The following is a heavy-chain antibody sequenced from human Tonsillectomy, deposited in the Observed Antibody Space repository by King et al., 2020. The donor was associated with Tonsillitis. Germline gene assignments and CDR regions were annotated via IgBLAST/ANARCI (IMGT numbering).Heavy chain of an antibody. CDR3: ARDHCGGDCYHDFDI. CDR1: GFTFSSYG. D-gene: IGHD2-21*02. Sequence: VQLVESGGGVVQPGRSLRLSCAASGFTFSSYGMHWVRQAPGKGLEWVGVIWYDGSNKYYADSVKGRFIISRDNSNNTLYLQMNSLRAEDTAVYYCARDHCGGDCYHDFDIWGQGTLVTVSS. V-gene: IGHV3-33*08. J-gene: IGHJ3*02. CDR2: IWYDGSNK.